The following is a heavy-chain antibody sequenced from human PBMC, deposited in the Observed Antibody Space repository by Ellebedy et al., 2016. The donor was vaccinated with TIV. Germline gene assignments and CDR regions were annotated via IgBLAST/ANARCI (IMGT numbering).Heavy chain of an antibody. CDR2: ISGSGGST. D-gene: IGHD1-14*01. J-gene: IGHJ4*02. Sequence: GESLKISXAASGFTFSSYAMSWVRQAPGKGLEWVSAISGSGGSTYYADSVKGRFTISRDNSKNTLYLQMNSLRAEDTAVYYCARELSYENRDYWGQGTLVTVSS. CDR3: ARELSYENRDY. V-gene: IGHV3-23*01. CDR1: GFTFSSYA.